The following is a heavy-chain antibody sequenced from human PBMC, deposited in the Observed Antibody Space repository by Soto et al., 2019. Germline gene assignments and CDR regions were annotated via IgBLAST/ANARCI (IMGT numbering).Heavy chain of an antibody. CDR3: AEGGYDFITFDY. Sequence: SVKVSCKASGGTFSSYAISWVRQAPGQGLEWMGGIIPIFGTANYAQKFQGRVTITADESTSTAYMELSSLRSEDTAVYYCAEGGYDFITFDYWGQGTLVTVSS. V-gene: IGHV1-69*13. D-gene: IGHD5-12*01. CDR1: GGTFSSYA. CDR2: IIPIFGTA. J-gene: IGHJ4*02.